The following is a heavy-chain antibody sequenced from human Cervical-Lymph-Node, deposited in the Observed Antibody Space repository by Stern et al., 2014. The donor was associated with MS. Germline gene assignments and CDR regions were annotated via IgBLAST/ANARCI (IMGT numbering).Heavy chain of an antibody. Sequence: QVQLEESGPGLVKPSQTLSLSCTVPGAPVSSGGYYSTWIRQLPGKGLEWVGYIHHTGATFYNPSLKSRVAISVDTSENQFSLKLTSVTAADTAVYYCAAIGPRMEGACFDIWGQGTMVTVSS. V-gene: IGHV4-31*03. D-gene: IGHD2-21*01. CDR3: AAIGPRMEGACFDI. CDR2: IHHTGAT. J-gene: IGHJ3*02. CDR1: GAPVSSGGYY.